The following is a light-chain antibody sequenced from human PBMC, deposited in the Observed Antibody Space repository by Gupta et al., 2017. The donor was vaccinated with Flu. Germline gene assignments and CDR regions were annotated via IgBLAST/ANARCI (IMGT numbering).Light chain of an antibody. J-gene: IGLJ2*01. CDR3: CSYVDTRTFPVV. CDR2: DFR. V-gene: IGLV2-23*02. Sequence: TISCTGTSSDVGIYDLVAWYQQHPGKAPKLRMVDFRKRPSGVSNRFSCSKSGNTDSPTISVLQAEDEAEDDCCSYVDTRTFPVVFGGGTKLTVL. CDR1: SSDVGIYDL.